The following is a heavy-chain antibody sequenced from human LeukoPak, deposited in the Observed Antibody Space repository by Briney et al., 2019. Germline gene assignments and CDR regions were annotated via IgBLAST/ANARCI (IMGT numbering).Heavy chain of an antibody. D-gene: IGHD1-26*01. Sequence: PGGSLRLSCAASGFTFSSYAMSWVRQAPGKGLEWVSAISGSGGSTYYADSVEGRFTISRVNSKNTLYLQMNSLRAEDTAVYYCEKDFVPREVSSCDYWGQGTLVTVSS. V-gene: IGHV3-23*01. CDR2: ISGSGGST. J-gene: IGHJ4*02. CDR3: EKDFVPREVSSCDY. CDR1: GFTFSSYA.